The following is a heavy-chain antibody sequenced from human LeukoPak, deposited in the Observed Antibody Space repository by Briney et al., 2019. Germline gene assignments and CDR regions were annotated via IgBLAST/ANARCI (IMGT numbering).Heavy chain of an antibody. CDR3: ARASGSYYGGEYFDY. V-gene: IGHV3-11*01. D-gene: IGHD1-26*01. CDR1: GFTFSDYY. Sequence: GGSLRPSCAASGFTFSDYYMSWIRQAPGKGLEWVSYISSSGSTIYYADSEKGRFTISRDNAKNSLYLQMNSLRAEDTAVYYCARASGSYYGGEYFDYWGQGTLVTVSS. CDR2: ISSSGSTI. J-gene: IGHJ4*02.